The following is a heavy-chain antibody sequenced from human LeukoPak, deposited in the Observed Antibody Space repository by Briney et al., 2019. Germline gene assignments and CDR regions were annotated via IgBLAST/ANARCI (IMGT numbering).Heavy chain of an antibody. CDR1: GFTFSSYW. J-gene: IGHJ3*02. D-gene: IGHD3-22*01. Sequence: TGGSLRLSCAASGFTFSSYWMSWVRQAPGKGLEYVSAISSNGGSTYYANSVKGRFTISRDNSKNTLYLQMGSLRAEDMAVYYCARGPRITMIVEGAFDIWGQGTMVTVSS. CDR2: ISSNGGST. CDR3: ARGPRITMIVEGAFDI. V-gene: IGHV3-64*01.